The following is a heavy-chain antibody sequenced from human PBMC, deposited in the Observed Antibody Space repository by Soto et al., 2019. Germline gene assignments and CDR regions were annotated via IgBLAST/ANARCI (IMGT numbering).Heavy chain of an antibody. V-gene: IGHV4-31*03. CDR1: GGSISSGGYY. CDR2: IYYTGSA. Sequence: SETLSLTFTVSGGSISSGGYYWSWIRQHPGKGLEWIGYIYYTGSAYYDPSLKSRLTISVDTSNNQFSLKLSSVTAEDTAVYYCAREAYYYDSSGYFSKYFDSWGQGTLVTVSS. CDR3: AREAYYYDSSGYFSKYFDS. J-gene: IGHJ4*02. D-gene: IGHD3-22*01.